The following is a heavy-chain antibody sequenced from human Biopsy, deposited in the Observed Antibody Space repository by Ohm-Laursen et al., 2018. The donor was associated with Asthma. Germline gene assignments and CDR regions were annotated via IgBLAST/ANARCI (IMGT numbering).Heavy chain of an antibody. D-gene: IGHD3-10*01. CDR2: ISVYNGNT. CDR1: GYTFNSAG. CDR3: ARAVDYSHYYGIDV. Sequence: ASVKVSCKTSGYTFNSAGITWVRQAPGQGLEWMGWISVYNGNTKVAQKLQDRVTMVTDTSTSTAYTELRSLRSDDTAVYFCARAVDYSHYYGIDVWGQGTTVTVS. J-gene: IGHJ6*02. V-gene: IGHV1-18*01.